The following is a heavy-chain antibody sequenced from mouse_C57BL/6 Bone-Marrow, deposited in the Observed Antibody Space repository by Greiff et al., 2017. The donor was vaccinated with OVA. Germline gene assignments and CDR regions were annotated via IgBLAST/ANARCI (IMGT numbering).Heavy chain of an antibody. CDR3: ARHYYGSSYY. J-gene: IGHJ2*01. V-gene: IGHV5-6*01. CDR2: ISSGGSYT. D-gene: IGHD1-1*01. Sequence: EVKLVESGGDLVKPGGSLKLSCAASGFTFSSYGMSWVRQTPDKRLEWVATISSGGSYTYYPDSVKGRFTISRDNAENTLYLQMSSLKSEDTAMYYCARHYYGSSYYWGQGTTLTVSS. CDR1: GFTFSSYG.